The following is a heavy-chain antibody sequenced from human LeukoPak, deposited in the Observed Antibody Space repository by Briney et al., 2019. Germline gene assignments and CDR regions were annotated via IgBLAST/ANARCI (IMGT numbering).Heavy chain of an antibody. Sequence: ASVKVSCKASGYTFANFGFVWVRQAPGQGLEWMGWISSYNVRTNYPQTLQGRVTMTTDTSTSTAYMTAYMELRSLRSDDTAVYYCARARVSAAGPSTFYYSYMDVWGEGTTVTVSS. J-gene: IGHJ6*03. D-gene: IGHD6-13*01. V-gene: IGHV1-18*01. CDR1: GYTFANFG. CDR2: ISSYNVRT. CDR3: ARARVSAAGPSTFYYSYMDV.